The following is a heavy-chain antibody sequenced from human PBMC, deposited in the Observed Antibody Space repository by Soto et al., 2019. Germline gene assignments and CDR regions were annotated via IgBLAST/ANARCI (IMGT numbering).Heavy chain of an antibody. J-gene: IGHJ4*02. V-gene: IGHV4-34*01. CDR2: INHSGST. CDR3: ARGREAVADPFDY. D-gene: IGHD6-19*01. CDR1: GGSFSGYY. Sequence: QVQLQQWGAGLLKPSETLSLTCAVYGGSFSGYYWSWIRQPPGKGLEWIGEINHSGSTNYNPSLKRRVTISVDTSKNQFSLKLSSVTAADTAVYYCARGREAVADPFDYWGQGTLVTVSS.